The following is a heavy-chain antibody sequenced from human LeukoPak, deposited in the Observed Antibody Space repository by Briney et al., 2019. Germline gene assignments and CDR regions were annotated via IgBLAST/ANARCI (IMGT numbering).Heavy chain of an antibody. CDR3: ARGGYYDSSVGMDV. D-gene: IGHD3-22*01. J-gene: IGHJ6*02. CDR1: GGSFSGYY. V-gene: IGHV4-34*01. CDR2: INHSGST. Sequence: NSSETLSLTCAVYGGSFSGYYWSWLRQPPGKGLEWIGEINHSGSTNYNPSLKSRVTISVDTSKNQFSLKLSSVTAADTAVYYCARGGYYDSSVGMDVWGQGTTVTVSS.